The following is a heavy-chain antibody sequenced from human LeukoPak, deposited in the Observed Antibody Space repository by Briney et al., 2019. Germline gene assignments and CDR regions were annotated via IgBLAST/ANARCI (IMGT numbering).Heavy chain of an antibody. J-gene: IGHJ6*02. CDR1: GGSISSYY. D-gene: IGHD6-13*01. CDR2: IYYSGST. V-gene: IGHV4-59*01. Sequence: SETLSLTCTVSGGSISSYYWSWIRQPPGKGLEWIGYIYYSGSTNYNPSLKSRVTISVDTSKNQFSLKLSSVTAADTAVYYCARVIAAAGDYYGMDVWGQGTTVTVSS. CDR3: ARVIAAAGDYYGMDV.